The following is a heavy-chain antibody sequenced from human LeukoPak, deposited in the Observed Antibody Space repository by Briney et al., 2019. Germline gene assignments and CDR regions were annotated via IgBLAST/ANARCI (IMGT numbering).Heavy chain of an antibody. J-gene: IGHJ4*02. V-gene: IGHV1-46*01. CDR2: INPSGGST. Sequence: ASVKVSCKASGYTFTSYYIHWVRQAPGQGLEWMGVINPSGGSTSYAQKFQGRVTMTRDTSTSTVYMELSSLRSEDTAVYYCARDYYDSSGYYRFDYWGQGTLVTVSS. CDR1: GYTFTSYY. CDR3: ARDYYDSSGYYRFDY. D-gene: IGHD3-22*01.